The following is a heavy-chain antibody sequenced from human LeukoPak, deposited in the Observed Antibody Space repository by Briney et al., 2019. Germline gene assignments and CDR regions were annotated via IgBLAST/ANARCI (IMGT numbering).Heavy chain of an antibody. V-gene: IGHV3-66*01. CDR1: GFTVSSNY. Sequence: GGSLRLSCAASGFTVSSNYMSWVRQAPGKGLEWVSVIYSDGSTYYTDSVKGRFTLSRDNSKNTLYLQMGSLRAEDMAVYYCAREPRSWFFDYWGQGTLVTVSS. CDR2: IYSDGST. J-gene: IGHJ4*02. CDR3: AREPRSWFFDY. D-gene: IGHD6-13*01.